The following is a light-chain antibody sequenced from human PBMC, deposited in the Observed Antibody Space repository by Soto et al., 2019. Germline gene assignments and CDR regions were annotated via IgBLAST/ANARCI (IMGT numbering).Light chain of an antibody. CDR2: DAS. CDR1: QSISSW. Sequence: DIQMTQSPSTLSASVGDRGTITCRASQSISSWLAWYQQKPGKAPKLLIYDASTLESGVPSRFSGSGSGTEFTLTISSLQPDDFATFYCQQYNGYSRTFGQGTKVDIK. J-gene: IGKJ1*01. CDR3: QQYNGYSRT. V-gene: IGKV1-5*01.